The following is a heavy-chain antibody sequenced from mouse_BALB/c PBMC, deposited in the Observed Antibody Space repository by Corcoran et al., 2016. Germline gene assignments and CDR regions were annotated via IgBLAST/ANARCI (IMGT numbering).Heavy chain of an antibody. V-gene: IGHV1S12*01. D-gene: IGHD2-14*01. CDR2: ISPRDGTT. CDR1: GYTFTNYH. CDR3: ANNRRDEYYLDF. J-gene: IGHJ2*01. Sequence: QVPLQQSGPELVKPGASVEISCTASGYTFTNYHIHWVRQRPGQGLEWIGCISPRDGTTNYIENFTGKATLTADTSSSAADMQLSSLTSEDSAGYFCANNRRDEYYLDFWGQGTTLTVSS.